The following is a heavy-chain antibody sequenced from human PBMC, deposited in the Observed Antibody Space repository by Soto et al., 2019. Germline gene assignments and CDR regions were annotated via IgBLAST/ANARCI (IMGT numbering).Heavy chain of an antibody. CDR3: GQQQLGATRAIDY. CDR2: IRETGNT. J-gene: IGHJ4*02. D-gene: IGHD1-26*01. Sequence: GGSLRLSCAASGFTFSNYAMSWIRQAPGKGLEWVSTIRETGNTYYADSVRGRFATSRDNSENTLYLQMSSLRAEDTAVYYCGQQQLGATRAIDYWGQGTLVTVSS. V-gene: IGHV3-23*01. CDR1: GFTFSNYA.